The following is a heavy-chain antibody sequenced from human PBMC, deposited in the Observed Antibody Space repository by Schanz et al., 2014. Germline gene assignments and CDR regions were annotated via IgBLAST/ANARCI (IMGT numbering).Heavy chain of an antibody. J-gene: IGHJ6*02. CDR1: GVSIGGYY. CDR2: IFFSGST. V-gene: IGHV4-59*08. D-gene: IGHD1-26*01. Sequence: QVQLQESGPGLVKPSETLSLTCTVSGVSIGGYYWSWIRQPPGKGLEWIGYIFFSGSTTYNPSFNGRVTISVDMSKNQFALNRSSVTAADTAVYYCARLGVGDKAYYYYGTDVWGQGTTVLVSS. CDR3: ARLGVGDKAYYYYGTDV.